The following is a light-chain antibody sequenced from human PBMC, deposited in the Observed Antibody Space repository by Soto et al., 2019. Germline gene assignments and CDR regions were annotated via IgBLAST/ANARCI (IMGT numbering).Light chain of an antibody. V-gene: IGKV1-5*03. CDR3: QHYNSYSEA. J-gene: IGKJ1*01. Sequence: DIQMTQSPSSMSASVGDRVTITCRASQTIIIWLAWYQQKPGNAPKLLIYKASTLKSGVPSRFSGSGSGTEFSLTIISLQPDDFATYYCQHYNSYSEAFGHGTKVHIK. CDR2: KAS. CDR1: QTIIIW.